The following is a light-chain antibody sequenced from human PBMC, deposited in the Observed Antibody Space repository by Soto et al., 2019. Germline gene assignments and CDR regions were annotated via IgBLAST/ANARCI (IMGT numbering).Light chain of an antibody. V-gene: IGLV2-14*01. CDR1: SSDVGGYNY. Sequence: QSVLTQPASVSGSPGQSITISCTGTSSDVGGYNYVSWYQQHPGKAPKLMIYEVSNRPSGVSNRFSGSKSGNTGSLTISGLQAEDEADYYWSSYTSSSTSVFGTGTKLTVL. J-gene: IGLJ1*01. CDR3: SSYTSSSTSV. CDR2: EVS.